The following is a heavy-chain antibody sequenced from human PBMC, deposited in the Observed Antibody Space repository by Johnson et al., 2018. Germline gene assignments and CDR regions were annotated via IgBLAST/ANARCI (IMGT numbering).Heavy chain of an antibody. CDR1: GFTFSSYW. J-gene: IGHJ3*02. D-gene: IGHD1-26*01. Sequence: EVQLVESGGGLVQPGGSLRLSCAASGFTFSSYWMHWVRQAPGKGLVWVSRINSDGSSTSYADSVKGRFTISRDNAKNTLYLQMSSLRAEDTAVYFCAKDRLSGTYLSSTFDIWGQGTMVTVSS. CDR2: INSDGSST. CDR3: AKDRLSGTYLSSTFDI. V-gene: IGHV3-74*01.